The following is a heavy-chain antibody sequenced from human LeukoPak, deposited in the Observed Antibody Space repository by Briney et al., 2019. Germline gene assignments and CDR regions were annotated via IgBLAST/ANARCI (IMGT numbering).Heavy chain of an antibody. CDR1: GFTFSNYW. J-gene: IGHJ4*02. D-gene: IGHD3-16*01. Sequence: GGSLRLSCAASGFTFSNYWMHWVRQAPGKGLVWVSRITPDGRSTSHADSVKGRFTMSRDKAINTLYLQMNSLKDEDTGVYYCASGGSTTFDQWGQGTLVTVSS. CDR2: ITPDGRST. V-gene: IGHV3-74*01. CDR3: ASGGSTTFDQ.